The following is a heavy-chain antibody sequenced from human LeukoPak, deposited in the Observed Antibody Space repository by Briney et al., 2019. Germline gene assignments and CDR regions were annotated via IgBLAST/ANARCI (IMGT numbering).Heavy chain of an antibody. V-gene: IGHV3-30*01. CDR3: ARDYSSGQYYYDSSGYYC. Sequence: GGSLRLSCAASGFTFSSYAMHWVRQAPGKGLEWVAVISYDGSNKYYADSVKGRFTISRDNSKNTLYLQMNSLRAEDTAVYYCARDYSSGQYYYDSSGYYCWGQGTLVTVSS. CDR1: GFTFSSYA. D-gene: IGHD3-22*01. J-gene: IGHJ4*02. CDR2: ISYDGSNK.